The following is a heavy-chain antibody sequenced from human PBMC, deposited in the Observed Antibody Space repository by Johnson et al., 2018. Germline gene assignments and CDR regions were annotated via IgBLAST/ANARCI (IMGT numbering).Heavy chain of an antibody. V-gene: IGHV3-30*18. CDR3: AKETGYDYVLGH. CDR2: ISYDGSNQ. J-gene: IGHJ1*01. D-gene: IGHD3-16*01. Sequence: VQLVESGGGVVQPGRSLRLSCAASGFTFSSYGMHWVRQAPGKGLAWVAGISYDGSNQYYADSVKGRFTISRDNSKNTLYLQMNSLRAEDTGVYYCAKETGYDYVLGHWGQGTLVTVSS. CDR1: GFTFSSYG.